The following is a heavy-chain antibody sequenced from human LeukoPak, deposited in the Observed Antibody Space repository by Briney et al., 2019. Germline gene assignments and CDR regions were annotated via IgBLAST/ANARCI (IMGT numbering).Heavy chain of an antibody. CDR2: IWYDGSNK. J-gene: IGHJ4*02. CDR1: GFTFSDYG. V-gene: IGHV3-33*01. Sequence: PGGSLRLSCAASGFTFSDYGMHWVRQAPGKGLEWVAVIWYDGSNKYSADSVKGRFTISRDNSKNTVYLQMNSLRVEDTAVYYCARGGLRKYYDTSGQFDCWGQGTLVTVSS. CDR3: ARGGLRKYYDTSGQFDC. D-gene: IGHD3-22*01.